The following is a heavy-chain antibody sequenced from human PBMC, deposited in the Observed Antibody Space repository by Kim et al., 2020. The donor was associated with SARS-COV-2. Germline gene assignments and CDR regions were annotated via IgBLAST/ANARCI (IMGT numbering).Heavy chain of an antibody. J-gene: IGHJ5*02. V-gene: IGHV1-46*01. Sequence: QRFQSRVTMGRDTSTSTVYMELSSLRSEDTAVYYCARAGESLAALFWFDPWGQGTLVTVSS. CDR3: ARAGESLAALFWFDP. D-gene: IGHD6-6*01.